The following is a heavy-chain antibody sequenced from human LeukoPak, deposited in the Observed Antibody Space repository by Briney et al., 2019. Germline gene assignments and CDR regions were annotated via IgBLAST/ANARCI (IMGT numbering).Heavy chain of an antibody. D-gene: IGHD3-10*01. Sequence: ASVKVSCKASGYTFTSYGISWVRQAPGQGLEWMGWISGYNGHTKYAQKFQGRATMTTDTSTSTAYKELRSLRSDDTAVYYCARDSREVLLWFGEFSPWGQGTLVTVSS. CDR3: ARDSREVLLWFGEFSP. V-gene: IGHV1-18*01. J-gene: IGHJ5*02. CDR1: GYTFTSYG. CDR2: ISGYNGHT.